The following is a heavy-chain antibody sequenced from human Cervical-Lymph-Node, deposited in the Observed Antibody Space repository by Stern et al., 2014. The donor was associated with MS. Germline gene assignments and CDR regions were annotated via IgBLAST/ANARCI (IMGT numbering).Heavy chain of an antibody. D-gene: IGHD2/OR15-2a*01. CDR3: ARERQQYCNSEGCSYWYFDL. V-gene: IGHV4-4*02. J-gene: IGHJ2*01. CDR1: GGSVSSTNW. CDR2: IYHRGAS. Sequence: QVQLQESGPGLVKPSGTLSLTCAVSGGSVSSTNWWSWVRQSPGKGLEWIGDIYHRGASNYLPSLRSRVSISLDSSKNHLSLHLTSVTAADTAVYYCARERQQYCNSEGCSYWYFDLWGRGTLVTVSS.